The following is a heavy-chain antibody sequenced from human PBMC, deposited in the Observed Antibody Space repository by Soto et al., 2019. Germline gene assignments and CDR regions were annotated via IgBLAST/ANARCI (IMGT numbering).Heavy chain of an antibody. D-gene: IGHD3-9*01. CDR2: ISSTGSPI. V-gene: IGHV3-48*01. CDR1: GFTFSTYS. CDR3: ARDHTDNDVLTGFNPGYMDV. J-gene: IGHJ6*04. Sequence: GGSLRLSCAASGFTFSTYSMNWVRQAPGKGLEWVSYISSTGSPIYYADSVKGRFTISRDNAQNSLYLQMNSLRAEDTAMYYCARDHTDNDVLTGFNPGYMDVWGRGTTVTVSS.